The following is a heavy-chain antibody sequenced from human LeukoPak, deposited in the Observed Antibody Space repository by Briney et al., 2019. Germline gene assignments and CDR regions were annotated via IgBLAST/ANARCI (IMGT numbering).Heavy chain of an antibody. CDR2: IYYSGYT. J-gene: IGHJ4*02. D-gene: IGHD2/OR15-2a*01. CDR1: GGSISNRSHF. V-gene: IGHV4-39*07. CDR3: ARDSAPNLLAYFDY. Sequence: SETLSLTCTVSGGSISNRSHFWGWIRQTPGKGLEWFGSIYYSGYTYYNPSLKSRVTISVDTSKNQFSLRLNSVTAADMAVYYCARDSAPNLLAYFDYWGQGILVTVSS.